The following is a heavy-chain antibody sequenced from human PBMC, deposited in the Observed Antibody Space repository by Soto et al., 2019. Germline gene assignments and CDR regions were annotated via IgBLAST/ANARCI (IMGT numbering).Heavy chain of an antibody. J-gene: IGHJ4*02. D-gene: IGHD3-22*01. CDR2: IYYSGST. Sequence: PSETLSLACTFSGGAISSGGYYCSGIRHHPGNLLEWIGYIYYSGSTYYNPSLKSRVTISVDTSKNQFSLKLSSVTAADTAVYYCARDSAYYYDSSGYWVVFDYWGQGTLVTVSS. V-gene: IGHV4-31*03. CDR3: ARDSAYYYDSSGYWVVFDY. CDR1: GGAISSGGYY.